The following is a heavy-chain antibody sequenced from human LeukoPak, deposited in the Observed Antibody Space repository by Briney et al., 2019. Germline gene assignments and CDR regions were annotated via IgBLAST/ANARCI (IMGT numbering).Heavy chain of an antibody. CDR1: GVSITSHY. V-gene: IGHV4-59*11. CDR2: MYDSEKT. D-gene: IGHD5-18*01. CDR3: ATIKRGSIYGYYF. J-gene: IGHJ4*02. Sequence: PSETLSLTCTVSGVSITSHYWGWIRQPPGKGLEWIGYMYDSEKTKDNLSFKSRSTLSADTSKNQFSLRLSSVTAEDTAVYYCATIKRGSIYGYYFWGQGILVTVSS.